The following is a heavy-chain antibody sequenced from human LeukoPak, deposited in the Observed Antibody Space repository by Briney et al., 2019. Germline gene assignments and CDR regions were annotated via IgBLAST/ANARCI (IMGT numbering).Heavy chain of an antibody. D-gene: IGHD6-6*01. CDR3: ARDRGSSSSGPLDY. Sequence: PGRSLKLSCAASGFTFSTYAMHWVRQAPGKGLEWVALISFDGGNKYYADSVKGRFTISRDNSKDTLYLGRNSLRTEDTAVHYCARDRGSSSSGPLDYWGQGTLVTVSS. J-gene: IGHJ4*02. V-gene: IGHV3-30*04. CDR2: ISFDGGNK. CDR1: GFTFSTYA.